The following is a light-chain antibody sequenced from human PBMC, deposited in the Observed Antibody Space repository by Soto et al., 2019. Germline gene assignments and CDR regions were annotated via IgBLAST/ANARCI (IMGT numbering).Light chain of an antibody. CDR2: KAS. CDR1: QSISSW. CDR3: QQYNNSPWT. Sequence: DIQMTQSPSTLSASVGDRVTITCRASQSISSWLAWYQQKPGKAPKILIYKASSLESGVPSRFSGSGSGTEFTLTISSLPPDDFATYYCQQYNNSPWTFGQGTKGEIK. J-gene: IGKJ1*01. V-gene: IGKV1-5*03.